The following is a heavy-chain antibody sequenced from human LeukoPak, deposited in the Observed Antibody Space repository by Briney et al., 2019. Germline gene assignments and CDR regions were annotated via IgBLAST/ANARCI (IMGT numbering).Heavy chain of an antibody. CDR1: GYTFTSNH. J-gene: IGHJ4*02. V-gene: IGHV1-46*01. Sequence: ASVKVSCKASGYTFTSNHIHCVRQAPGQGLEWMGVINPSGDSTSYAQKFQGRVTMTRDTSTSTVYMELSSLRSEDTAVYYCARDRGPYSSSCIIDYWGQGTLVTVSS. CDR3: ARDRGPYSSSCIIDY. CDR2: INPSGDST. D-gene: IGHD6-6*01.